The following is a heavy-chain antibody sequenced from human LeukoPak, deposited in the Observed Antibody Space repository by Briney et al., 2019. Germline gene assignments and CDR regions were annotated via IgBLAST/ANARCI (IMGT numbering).Heavy chain of an antibody. V-gene: IGHV3-33*01. D-gene: IGHD6-19*01. CDR2: IWYDGSYE. CDR1: GFTFSSYG. Sequence: PGRSLRLSCAASGFTFSSYGMHWVRQAPGKGLEWVAIIWYDGSYEYYADSVKGRFTISRDNSKNTLYLHMNSLRTEDTAVYYCVRVAGMDATFDCWGQGTLVTVSS. CDR3: VRVAGMDATFDC. J-gene: IGHJ4*02.